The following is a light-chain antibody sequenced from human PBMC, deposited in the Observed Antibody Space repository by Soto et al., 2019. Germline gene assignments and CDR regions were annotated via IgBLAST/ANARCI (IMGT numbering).Light chain of an antibody. CDR3: QQSNSIPPWT. V-gene: IGKV1-39*01. J-gene: IGKJ1*01. CDR2: GAS. Sequence: DIQMTQSPSSLSASVGDRVTITCRASQSISKYLNWYQHKPGKGPKLLIYGASTLQSGVPSRFSGRGSGTDFTLTISSLQPEDVATYYCQQSNSIPPWTFGQGTKVEIK. CDR1: QSISKY.